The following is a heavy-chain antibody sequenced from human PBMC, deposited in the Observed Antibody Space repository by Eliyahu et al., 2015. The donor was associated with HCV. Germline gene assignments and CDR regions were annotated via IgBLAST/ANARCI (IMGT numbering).Heavy chain of an antibody. D-gene: IGHD6-19*01. CDR1: GXPFSXXA. CDR2: ISGSGGST. Sequence: EVQLLESGGDLVQPGGSLRXXCAVSGXPFSXXAMIWVRQAPGKGLGWVSGISGSGGSTYYADSVKGRFTISRDNSKNTVYLQMSSLRVEDTAVYYCAKDSLSGSGWYGGLYYFDYWGQGTLVTVSS. J-gene: IGHJ4*02. CDR3: AKDSLSGSGWYGGLYYFDY. V-gene: IGHV3-23*01.